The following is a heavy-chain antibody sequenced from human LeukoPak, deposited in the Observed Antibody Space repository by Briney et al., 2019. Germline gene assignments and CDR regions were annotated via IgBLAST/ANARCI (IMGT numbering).Heavy chain of an antibody. D-gene: IGHD6-19*01. CDR1: GFTFSSDW. V-gene: IGHV3-66*01. Sequence: QVGGSLRLSCAASGFTFSSDWMSWVRQAPGKRLEWVSVIYSGGSTYYAASVKGRFTISRDNSKNTLYLQMNSLRAEDTAVYYCASAYSSGWGDYWGQGTLVTVSS. CDR2: IYSGGST. J-gene: IGHJ4*02. CDR3: ASAYSSGWGDY.